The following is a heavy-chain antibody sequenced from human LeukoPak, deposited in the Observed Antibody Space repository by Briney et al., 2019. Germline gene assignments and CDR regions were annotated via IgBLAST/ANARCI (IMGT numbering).Heavy chain of an antibody. CDR1: GYTFTSYG. CDR3: ARDRVLRDGYNTGFDAFDI. D-gene: IGHD5-24*01. J-gene: IGHJ3*02. V-gene: IGHV1-18*01. CDR2: ISAYNGNT. Sequence: ASVKVSCKASGYTFTSYGISWVRQAPGQGLEWMGWISAYNGNTNYAQKLQGRVTMTTDTSTSTAYMELRSLSSDDTAVYYCARDRVLRDGYNTGFDAFDIWGQGTMVTVSS.